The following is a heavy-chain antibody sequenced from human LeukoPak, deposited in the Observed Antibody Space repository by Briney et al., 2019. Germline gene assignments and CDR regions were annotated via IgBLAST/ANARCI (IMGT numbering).Heavy chain of an antibody. J-gene: IGHJ4*02. CDR3: AKGDSFSSSSYYFDY. Sequence: GGSLRLSCAASGFTFGSYAMAWVRQAPGKGLEWVPILSGSGAITYYADSVKGRFTVSRDNFKDTSYLQMNSLRGEDTAIYYCAKGDSFSSSSYYFDYWGQGALVTVSS. CDR1: GFTFGSYA. D-gene: IGHD6-13*01. V-gene: IGHV3-23*01. CDR2: LSGSGAIT.